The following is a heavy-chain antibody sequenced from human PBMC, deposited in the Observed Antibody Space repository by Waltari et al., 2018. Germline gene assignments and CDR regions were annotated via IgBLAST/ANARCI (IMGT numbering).Heavy chain of an antibody. Sequence: QVQLQESSPGLVKPSQTLSLTCTVSGGSISSGGYYWSWIRQHPGKGLEWIGYIYYSGSTYYNPSLKSRVTISVATSKNQFSLKLSSVTAADTAVYYCARRGGTMVRGVTPLDYWGQGTLVTVSS. J-gene: IGHJ4*02. CDR3: ARRGGTMVRGVTPLDY. V-gene: IGHV4-31*03. CDR2: IYYSGST. D-gene: IGHD3-10*01. CDR1: GGSISSGGYY.